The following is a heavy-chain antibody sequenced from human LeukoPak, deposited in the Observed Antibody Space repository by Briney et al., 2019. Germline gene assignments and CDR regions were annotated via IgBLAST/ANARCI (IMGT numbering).Heavy chain of an antibody. J-gene: IGHJ6*03. CDR3: ANGNRCTSPNCLGYYYFYMHV. V-gene: IGHV3-23*01. CDR1: GFTFSSYA. D-gene: IGHD2-8*01. Sequence: PGGSLRLSCAASGFTFSSYAMNWVRQAPGRGLEWVSGFSGSGGTTYYADSVKGRFTISRDNSKNTLYLQMNSLRAEDTAVYYCANGNRCTSPNCLGYYYFYMHVWGKGTTVTVSS. CDR2: FSGSGGTT.